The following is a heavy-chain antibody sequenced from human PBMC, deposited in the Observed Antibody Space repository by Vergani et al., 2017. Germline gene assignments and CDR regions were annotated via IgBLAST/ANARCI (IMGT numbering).Heavy chain of an antibody. CDR1: GGSISSYY. CDR2: IYYSGST. V-gene: IGHV4-59*01. CDR3: ARDGSSYWNNWFDP. J-gene: IGHJ5*02. Sequence: QVQLPESGPGLVKPSETLSLNCTVSGGSISSYYWSWIRQPPGKGLEWIGYIYYSGSTNYNPSVKSRVTLSVYTSKNQFSLKLSSVTAADTAVYYCARDGSSYWNNWFDPWGQGTLVTVSS. D-gene: IGHD6-6*01.